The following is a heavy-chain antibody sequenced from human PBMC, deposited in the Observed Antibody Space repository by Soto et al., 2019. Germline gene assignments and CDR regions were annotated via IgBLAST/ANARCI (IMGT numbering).Heavy chain of an antibody. D-gene: IGHD5-12*01. V-gene: IGHV3-23*01. CDR3: AKGYSGYDIYYFTY. CDR2: VSGSGATT. J-gene: IGHJ4*01. Sequence: GGSLRLSCAASGFTFSSYAMSWVRQAPGKGLEWVSAVSGSGATTYYADSVKGRFTISRDNSKNTLCLQMNSLRAEDTAVYYCAKGYSGYDIYYFTYWGHGTLVTVSS. CDR1: GFTFSSYA.